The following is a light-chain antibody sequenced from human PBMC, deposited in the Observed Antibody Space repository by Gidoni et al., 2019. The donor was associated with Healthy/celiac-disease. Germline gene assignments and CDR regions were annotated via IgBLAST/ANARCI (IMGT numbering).Light chain of an antibody. CDR1: QDISNY. V-gene: IGKV1-33*01. Sequence: DIQMTQSPSSLSASVGDSVTITCQASQDISNYVNLYQQKPGKAPKLMYYDAPKLETGVPSRFSGSGSRKDFTFTISSLQPEDIAKYYCQQYDNLPRTFGQGTKLEIK. J-gene: IGKJ2*02. CDR3: QQYDNLPRT. CDR2: DAP.